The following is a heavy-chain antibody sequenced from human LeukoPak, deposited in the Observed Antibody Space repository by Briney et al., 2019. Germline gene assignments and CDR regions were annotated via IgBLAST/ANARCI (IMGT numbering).Heavy chain of an antibody. D-gene: IGHD3-10*01. CDR2: ISSSGSTI. CDR1: GFTFSSYE. V-gene: IGHV3-48*03. Sequence: PGGSLRLSCAASGFTFSSYEMNWVRQAPGKGLEWVSYISSSGSTIYYADSVKGRLTISRDNAKNSLYLQMNSLRAEDTAVYYCARALWFGETFPAYWGQGTLVTVSS. J-gene: IGHJ4*02. CDR3: ARALWFGETFPAY.